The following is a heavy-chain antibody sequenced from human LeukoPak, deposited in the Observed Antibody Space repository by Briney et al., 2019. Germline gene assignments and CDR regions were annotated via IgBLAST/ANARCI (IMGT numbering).Heavy chain of an antibody. J-gene: IGHJ4*02. Sequence: EVGPTLVNPTQTLTLTCTFSGFSLSTSGVGVGWIRQPPGKALEWLALIYWNDDKRYSPSLKSRLTITKDTSKNQVVLTMTNMDPVDTATYYCAHSGWYCSGGSCLNFDYWGQGTLVTVSS. CDR3: AHSGWYCSGGSCLNFDY. CDR1: GFSLSTSGVG. V-gene: IGHV2-5*01. D-gene: IGHD2-15*01. CDR2: IYWNDDK.